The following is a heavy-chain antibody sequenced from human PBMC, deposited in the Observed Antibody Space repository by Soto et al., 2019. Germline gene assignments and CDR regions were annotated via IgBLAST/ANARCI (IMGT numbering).Heavy chain of an antibody. J-gene: IGHJ5*02. V-gene: IGHV3-21*01. CDR1: GFTFSSYS. CDR2: ISSSSYI. Sequence: GGSLRLSCAASGFTFSSYSMNWVRQAPGKGLEWVSSISSSSYIYYADSVKGRFTISRDNAKNSLYLQINSLRAEDTAVYYCARAKSPYSSSWYVDWFDPWGQGTLVTVS. CDR3: ARAKSPYSSSWYVDWFDP. D-gene: IGHD6-13*01.